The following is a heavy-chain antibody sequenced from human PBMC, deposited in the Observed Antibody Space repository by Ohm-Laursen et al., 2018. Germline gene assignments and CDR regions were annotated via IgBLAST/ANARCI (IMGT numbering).Heavy chain of an antibody. CDR3: ARESIAPVF. Sequence: SLRLSCTASGFTFSSYWMTWVRQAPAKGLEWVANIKHDGSEKYYVDSVKGRFTISRDNAKNSLYLQMDSLRVEDTAVYFCARESIAPVFWGQGTLVTVSS. CDR2: IKHDGSEK. D-gene: IGHD2-21*01. V-gene: IGHV3-7*01. CDR1: GFTFSSYW. J-gene: IGHJ4*02.